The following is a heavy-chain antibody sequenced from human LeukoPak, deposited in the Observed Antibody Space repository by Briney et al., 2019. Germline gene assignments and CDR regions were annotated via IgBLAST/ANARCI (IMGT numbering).Heavy chain of an antibody. CDR2: IHSSGST. Sequence: PSQTLSLTCTVSGGSISSWDYYWSWIRQPPGKGLEWIGYIHSSGSTYYNPSLKSRVTISVDTSKNQFSLRLSSVTAADTAVYDCATKPNGDYYFDYWGQGTLVTVSS. CDR1: GGSISSWDYY. CDR3: ATKPNGDYYFDY. J-gene: IGHJ4*02. V-gene: IGHV4-30-4*01. D-gene: IGHD4-17*01.